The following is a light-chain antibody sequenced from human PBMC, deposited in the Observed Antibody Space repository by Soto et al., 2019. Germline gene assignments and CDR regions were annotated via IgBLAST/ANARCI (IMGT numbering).Light chain of an antibody. CDR1: SSDAGGYNY. CDR2: EVN. V-gene: IGLV2-8*01. J-gene: IGLJ3*02. Sequence: QSALTQPPSASGSPGQSVTISCTATSSDAGGYNYVSWYQQHPGKAPKLMIYEVNKRPSGVPDRFSGSRSGNTASLTVSGLQAEEEADYYCSSYTGTNNWVFGGGTKLTVL. CDR3: SSYTGTNNWV.